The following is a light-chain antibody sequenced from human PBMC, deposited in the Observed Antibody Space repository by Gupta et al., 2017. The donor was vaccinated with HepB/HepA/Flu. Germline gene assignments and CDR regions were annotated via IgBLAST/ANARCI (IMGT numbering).Light chain of an antibody. CDR2: RNN. J-gene: IGLJ3*02. Sequence: QSVLPQTPSASQTPGPRVTISCSGISSNIGTNYVYWYQQLPGTAPKLLIYRNNQRTSGVPEGFSGSKYGTSASLAISGLRAEDEADYYCEAWDDSLSGWVFGGGTKLTVL. CDR3: EAWDDSLSGWV. CDR1: SSNIGTNY. V-gene: IGLV1-47*01.